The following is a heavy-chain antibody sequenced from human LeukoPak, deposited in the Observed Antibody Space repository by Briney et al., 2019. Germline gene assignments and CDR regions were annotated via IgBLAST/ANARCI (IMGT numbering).Heavy chain of an antibody. CDR2: ISGSGDST. D-gene: IGHD5-12*01. V-gene: IGHV3-23*01. J-gene: IGHJ6*04. CDR3: AKVSTWRYGMDV. CDR1: GFTFSSYA. Sequence: PGGSLRLSCAASGFTFSSYAMSWVRQAPGKGLEWVSKISGSGDSTYYANSVKGRFTISRGNSKNTLYLQMHSLRAEDTAVYYCAKVSTWRYGMDVWGWGTTVTVSS.